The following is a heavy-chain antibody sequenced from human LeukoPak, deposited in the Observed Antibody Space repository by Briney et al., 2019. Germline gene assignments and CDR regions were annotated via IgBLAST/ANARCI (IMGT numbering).Heavy chain of an antibody. J-gene: IGHJ4*02. V-gene: IGHV3-30*19. D-gene: IGHD1-7*01. Sequence: RAGRSLRLSCAASGFTFSSYAMHWVRQAPGKGLGWVAVISYDGSNKYYADSVKGRFTFSRDNSKNTLYLQMNSLRAEDTAVYYCARDFTRNYVDPTFDCWGQGTLVTVSS. CDR2: ISYDGSNK. CDR3: ARDFTRNYVDPTFDC. CDR1: GFTFSSYA.